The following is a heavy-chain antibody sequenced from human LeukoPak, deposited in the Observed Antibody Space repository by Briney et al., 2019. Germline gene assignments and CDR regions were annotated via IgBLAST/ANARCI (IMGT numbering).Heavy chain of an antibody. Sequence: PGGSLTLSCTASGFTFGDYAITWVRQAPGKGLEWVGLIRNKVYGGTAEYAASVKGRFTISREDSKSIAYLQMNSLKIEDTGIYYCIKSTTASGGYWFDLWGQGTLVTVSS. J-gene: IGHJ5*02. D-gene: IGHD2/OR15-2a*01. CDR3: IKSTTASGGYWFDL. CDR2: IRNKVYGGTA. CDR1: GFTFGDYA. V-gene: IGHV3-49*04.